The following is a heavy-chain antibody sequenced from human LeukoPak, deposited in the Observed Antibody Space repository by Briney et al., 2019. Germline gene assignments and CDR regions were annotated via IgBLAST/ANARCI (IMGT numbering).Heavy chain of an antibody. D-gene: IGHD3-22*01. CDR3: ARGATMIVVVPPGAF. Sequence: QTGRSLKLSCAASGFTFSSYGMHWVRQAPGKGLEWVAVISYDGSNKYYADSVKGRFTISRDNSKNTLYLQMNSLRAEDTAVYYCARGATMIVVVPPGAFWGQGTLVTVSS. CDR1: GFTFSSYG. J-gene: IGHJ4*02. V-gene: IGHV3-30*03. CDR2: ISYDGSNK.